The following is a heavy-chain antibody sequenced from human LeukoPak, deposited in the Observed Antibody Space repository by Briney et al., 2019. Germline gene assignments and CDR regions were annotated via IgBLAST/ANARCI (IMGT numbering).Heavy chain of an antibody. CDR2: IKSKTDGGTT. J-gene: IGHJ4*02. CDR3: TTDTSMISY. D-gene: IGHD3-22*01. CDR1: GFTFINAW. Sequence: GGSLRLSCAASGFTFINAWMSWVRQAPGKGLEWVGRIKSKTDGGTTDYAAPVKGRFTLSRDDSKTTLYLQMNSLKSEDTAVYYCTTDTSMISYWGQGTLVTVSS. V-gene: IGHV3-15*01.